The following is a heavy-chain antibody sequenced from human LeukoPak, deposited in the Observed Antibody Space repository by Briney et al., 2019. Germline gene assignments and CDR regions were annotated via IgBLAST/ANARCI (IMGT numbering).Heavy chain of an antibody. J-gene: IGHJ4*02. CDR1: GFTFSSYA. Sequence: GGSLRLSCAASGFTFSSYAMSFLRRAPGKGLEWVSAISDDFGTYHADSVKGRFTISRDNSRNTLYLQMASLRAEDTAVYYCARGNSGHCTGATCYALDYWGQGTLVTVSS. CDR2: ISDDFGT. D-gene: IGHD2-2*01. V-gene: IGHV3-23*01. CDR3: ARGNSGHCTGATCYALDY.